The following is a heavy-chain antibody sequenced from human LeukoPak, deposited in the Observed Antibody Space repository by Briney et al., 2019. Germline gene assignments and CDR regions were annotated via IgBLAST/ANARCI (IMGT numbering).Heavy chain of an antibody. CDR3: ARDTRSYSSVFFDP. D-gene: IGHD6-25*01. CDR2: IYTSGST. J-gene: IGHJ5*02. CDR1: GGSISNYY. Sequence: SETLSLTCTVSGGSISNYYWTWIRQPAGKGLEWIGRIYTSGSTDYNPSLKSRVTMSVDTSKNQFSLELSSVTAADTAVYYCARDTRSYSSVFFDPWGQGTLVTVSS. V-gene: IGHV4-4*07.